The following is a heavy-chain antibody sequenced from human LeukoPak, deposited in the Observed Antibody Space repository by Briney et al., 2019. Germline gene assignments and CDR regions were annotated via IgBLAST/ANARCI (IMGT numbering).Heavy chain of an antibody. J-gene: IGHJ4*02. D-gene: IGHD1-20*01. Sequence: SETLSLTCTVSGGSISSGGYYWSSIRQHPGKGLEWLGYIYNSESTYYNPSLKSRVTISVDTSKNQFFLKLSSVTAADTAVYYCARVTVSSQFDYWRQGTLVTVSS. CDR1: GGSISSGGYY. CDR2: IYNSEST. CDR3: ARVTVSSQFDY. V-gene: IGHV4-31*03.